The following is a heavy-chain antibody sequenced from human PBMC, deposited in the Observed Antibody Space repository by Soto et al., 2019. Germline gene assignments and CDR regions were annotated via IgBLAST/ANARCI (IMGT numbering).Heavy chain of an antibody. CDR1: GFTFSSYA. CDR2: ISGSGGST. Sequence: EVQLLESGGGLVQPGGSLRLSCAASGFTFSSYAMSWVRQAPGKGLEWVSAISGSGGSTYYADSVKGRFTISRDNSKNMLDLQMNSLRAEDTAVYYCAKGGSSSWYGGDGFDPWGQGTLVTVSS. V-gene: IGHV3-23*01. J-gene: IGHJ5*02. CDR3: AKGGSSSWYGGDGFDP. D-gene: IGHD6-13*01.